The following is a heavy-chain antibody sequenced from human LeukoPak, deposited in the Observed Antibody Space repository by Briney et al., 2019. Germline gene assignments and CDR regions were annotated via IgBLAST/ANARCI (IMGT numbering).Heavy chain of an antibody. CDR3: ARQPDYGDYVDAFDI. CDR1: GGSISRGSYI. CDR2: IYASGST. D-gene: IGHD4-17*01. Sequence: SETLSLTCTVSGGSISRGSYIWNWIRQPAGKTLEWNGRIYASGSTNYNPSLKSRVTISIDTSKNQFSLKLSSVTAADTAVYYCARQPDYGDYVDAFDIWGQGTMVTVSS. J-gene: IGHJ3*02. V-gene: IGHV4-61*02.